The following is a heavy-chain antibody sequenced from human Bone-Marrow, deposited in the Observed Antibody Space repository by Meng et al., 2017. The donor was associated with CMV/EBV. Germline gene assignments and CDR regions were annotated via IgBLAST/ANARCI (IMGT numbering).Heavy chain of an antibody. D-gene: IGHD2-2*01. CDR3: ARDQLLYFDH. V-gene: IGHV3-23*01. Sequence: GGSLRLSCAASGFTFSSYAMSWVRQAPGKGLEWVSAISGSSGSRYYADSVEGRFTISRDNAKNTLYLQMNSLRAEDTAVYYCARDQLLYFDHWGQGTLVTVSS. CDR2: ISGSSGSR. J-gene: IGHJ4*02. CDR1: GFTFSSYA.